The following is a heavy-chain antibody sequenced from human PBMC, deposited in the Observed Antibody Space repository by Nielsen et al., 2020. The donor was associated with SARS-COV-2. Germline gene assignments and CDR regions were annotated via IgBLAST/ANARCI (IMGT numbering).Heavy chain of an antibody. J-gene: IGHJ6*02. CDR2: IYYRSKWFY. CDR3: TRDPGYYHGMDV. Sequence: SQTLSLTCVISGDSVFSNSVAWNWLRQSPSRGLEWLGRIYYRSKWFYEYSSSVRSRITIDPDTSKNQFSLYLNSVTSEDTAMYYCTRDPGYYHGMDVWGQGTTVTVSS. V-gene: IGHV6-1*01. CDR1: GDSVFSNSVA.